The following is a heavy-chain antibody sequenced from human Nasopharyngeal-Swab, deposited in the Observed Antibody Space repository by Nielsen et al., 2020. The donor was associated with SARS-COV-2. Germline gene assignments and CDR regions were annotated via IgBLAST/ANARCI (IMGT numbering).Heavy chain of an antibody. CDR3: ARGGDYSRTHFDY. Sequence: GESLKISCQGSEYSFSNYWIGWVRQMPGKGLEWMVIIYPGDADSRYTPSFQGQVTITADTSISTAYLQWSSLKASDTAIYYCARGGDYSRTHFDYWGQGTLVTVSS. V-gene: IGHV5-51*01. D-gene: IGHD4-11*01. J-gene: IGHJ4*02. CDR2: IYPGDADS. CDR1: EYSFSNYW.